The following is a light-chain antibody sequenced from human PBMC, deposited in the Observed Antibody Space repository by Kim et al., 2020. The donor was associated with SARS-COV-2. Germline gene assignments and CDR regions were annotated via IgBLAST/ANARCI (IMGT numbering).Light chain of an antibody. V-gene: IGLV3-1*01. J-gene: IGLJ3*02. CDR1: KLGDKY. CDR3: QPWDSSTWV. CDR2: QDN. Sequence: SYELTQPPSVSVSPGQTATITCSGDKLGDKYACWYQQKPGQSPVLVIYQDNKRPSGIPERFSGSNSGNTATLTISGTQAMDEADYYCQPWDSSTWVFGGGTQLTVL.